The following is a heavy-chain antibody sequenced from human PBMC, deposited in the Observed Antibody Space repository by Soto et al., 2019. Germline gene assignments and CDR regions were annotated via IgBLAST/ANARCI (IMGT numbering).Heavy chain of an antibody. V-gene: IGHV4-34*01. CDR1: GGSFSGYY. CDR3: ARSQRKYCSSTSCYLDY. Sequence: QVQLQQWGAGLLKPSETLSLTCAVYGGSFSGYYWSWIRQPPGKGLEWIGEINHSGSTNYNPSLKSRVTISVDMSKNQFSLKLSSVTAADTAVYYCARSQRKYCSSTSCYLDYWGQGTLVTVSS. D-gene: IGHD2-2*01. J-gene: IGHJ4*02. CDR2: INHSGST.